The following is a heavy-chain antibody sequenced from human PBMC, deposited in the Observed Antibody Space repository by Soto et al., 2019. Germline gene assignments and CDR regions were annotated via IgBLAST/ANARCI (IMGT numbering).Heavy chain of an antibody. V-gene: IGHV4-39*01. Sequence: QLQLQESGPGLVKPSETLSLTCTVSGGSISSSSYYWGWIRQPPGKGLEWIGSIYYSGSTYYNPSPKSRAPIPEDPPKTQSPLKLASVPAEAPPVYYCASKGPVSVLGFGELPRLAYWGQETLVPVS. CDR1: GGSISSSSYY. D-gene: IGHD3-10*01. J-gene: IGHJ4*02. CDR3: ASKGPVSVLGFGELPRLAY. CDR2: IYYSGST.